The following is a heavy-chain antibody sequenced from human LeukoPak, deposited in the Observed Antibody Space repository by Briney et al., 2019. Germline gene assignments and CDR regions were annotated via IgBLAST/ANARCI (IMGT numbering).Heavy chain of an antibody. CDR2: IFNSGHS. CDR1: GAFSSRYY. CDR3: SRIDQLGFFDQ. Sequence: PSETLSLACSVSGAFSSRYYGSGLRQPLGKGLEWLGSIFNSGHSNYNASLTSRISMSVDTSKAQFSLELTSVTAGDTALYYCSRIDQLGFFDQWGPGTLVTVSS. V-gene: IGHV4-59*12. D-gene: IGHD1-1*01. J-gene: IGHJ4*02.